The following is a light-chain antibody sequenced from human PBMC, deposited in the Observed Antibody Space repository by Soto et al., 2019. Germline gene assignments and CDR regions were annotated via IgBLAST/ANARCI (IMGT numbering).Light chain of an antibody. CDR1: QGVRND. V-gene: IGKV1-17*01. Sequence: DIQMTQSPSSLSASVGDRVTITCRASQGVRNDLGWYQQKPGKAPKRLIYAASSLQSGVPSRFSGSGSGTEFTLTVSSLQPEDFAAYYCQQLNSYPMYTFGQGTKVDIK. CDR2: AAS. J-gene: IGKJ2*01. CDR3: QQLNSYPMYT.